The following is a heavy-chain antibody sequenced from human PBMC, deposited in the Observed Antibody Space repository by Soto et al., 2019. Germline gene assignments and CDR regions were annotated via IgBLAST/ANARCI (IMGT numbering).Heavy chain of an antibody. CDR2: ISYDGSNK. V-gene: IGHV3-30-3*01. Sequence: VQLVESGGGLVQPGGSLRLSCAASGFTFSSYAMHWVRQAPGKGLEWVAVISYDGSNKYYADSVKGRFTISRDNSKNTLYLQMNSLRAEDTAVYYCARWYSSSSVYYYYGMDVWGQGTTVTVSS. CDR1: GFTFSSYA. CDR3: ARWYSSSSVYYYYGMDV. D-gene: IGHD6-6*01. J-gene: IGHJ6*02.